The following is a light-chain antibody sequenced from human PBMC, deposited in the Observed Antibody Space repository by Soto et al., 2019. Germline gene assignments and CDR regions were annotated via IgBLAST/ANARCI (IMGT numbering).Light chain of an antibody. CDR2: DAS. Sequence: ESVLTQSAGTLSLSPGERATLSCRASQSVAKNFLAWYQQTPGQAHRLLISDASRRATGTPDRFSGSGSGTDFAFTFSRLESEDFAVYYFQQYASSPITFGQGTRLEIK. CDR1: QSVAKNF. J-gene: IGKJ5*01. CDR3: QQYASSPIT. V-gene: IGKV3-20*01.